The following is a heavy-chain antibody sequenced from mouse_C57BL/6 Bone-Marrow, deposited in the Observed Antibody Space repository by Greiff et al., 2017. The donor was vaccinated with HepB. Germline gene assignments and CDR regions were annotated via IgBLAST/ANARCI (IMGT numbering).Heavy chain of an antibody. CDR2: IHPNSGST. V-gene: IGHV1-64*01. D-gene: IGHD1-1*01. CDR1: GYTFTSYW. CDR3: ARSHGSSPLYAMDY. Sequence: VQLQQPGAELVKPGASVKLSCKASGYTFTSYWMHWVKQRPGQGLEWIGMIHPNSGSTNYNEKFKSKATLTVDKSSNTAYMQLSSLTSEDSAVYYCARSHGSSPLYAMDYWGQGTSVTVSS. J-gene: IGHJ4*01.